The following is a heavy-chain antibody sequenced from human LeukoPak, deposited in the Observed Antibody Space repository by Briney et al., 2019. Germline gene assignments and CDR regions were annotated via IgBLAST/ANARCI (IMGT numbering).Heavy chain of an antibody. CDR3: AKDGLGYQLPMRHFDY. V-gene: IGHV3-23*01. J-gene: IGHJ4*02. Sequence: GGSLRLSCAASGFTFSNYGMSWVRQAPGKGLEWVSSISGSGGSTYYADSVKGRFTISRDNSKNTLYLQMNSLRAEDTAVYYCAKDGLGYQLPMRHFDYWGQGTLVTVSS. D-gene: IGHD2-2*01. CDR2: ISGSGGST. CDR1: GFTFSNYG.